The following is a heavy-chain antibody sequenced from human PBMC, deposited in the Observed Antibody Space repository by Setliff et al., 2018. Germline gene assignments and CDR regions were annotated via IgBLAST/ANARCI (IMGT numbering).Heavy chain of an antibody. D-gene: IGHD6-6*01. CDR2: IFPTDSDT. CDR1: GYNFTTYW. Sequence: PGESLKISCKGSGYNFTTYWIGWVRQMPGKGLEWMGIIFPTDSDTRYSPSFEGQVTISADKSISTAYLQWSSLKASDTAMYYCARDSGSPLDYWGQGTLVTVSS. V-gene: IGHV5-51*01. J-gene: IGHJ4*02. CDR3: ARDSGSPLDY.